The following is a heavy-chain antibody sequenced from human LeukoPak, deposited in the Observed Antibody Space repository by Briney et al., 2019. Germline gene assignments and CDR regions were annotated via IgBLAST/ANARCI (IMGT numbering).Heavy chain of an antibody. CDR2: IIPIFGTA. CDR3: ARPRVGPWAFDI. V-gene: IGHV1-69*01. CDR1: GGTFSSYA. D-gene: IGHD1-26*01. J-gene: IGHJ3*02. Sequence: SVKVSCKASGGTFSSYAISWVRQAPGQGLERMGGIIPIFGTANHAQKFQGRVTITADESTSTAYMELSSLRSEDTAVYYCARPRVGPWAFDIWGQGTMVTVSS.